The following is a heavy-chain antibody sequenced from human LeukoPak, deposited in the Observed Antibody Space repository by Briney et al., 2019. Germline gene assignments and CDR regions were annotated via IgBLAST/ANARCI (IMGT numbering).Heavy chain of an antibody. CDR3: ASLSRASYYYYGMDV. V-gene: IGHV1-8*01. CDR1: GYTFTSYD. J-gene: IGHJ6*02. Sequence: ASVKVSCKASGYTFTSYDINWVRQATGQGLEWMGWMNPNSGNTGYARKFQGRVTMTRNTSISTAYMELSSLRSEDTAVYYCASLSRASYYYYGMDVWGQGTTVTVSS. D-gene: IGHD3-16*01. CDR2: MNPNSGNT.